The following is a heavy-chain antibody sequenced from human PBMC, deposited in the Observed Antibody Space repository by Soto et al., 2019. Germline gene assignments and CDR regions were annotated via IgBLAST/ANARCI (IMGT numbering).Heavy chain of an antibody. CDR3: ARARSPGGVTAIPLGTRGSRLDYGMDV. V-gene: IGHV1-2*04. CDR2: IKPNSGGT. Sequence: QVQLVQSGAEVKKPGASVKVSCKASGYTFTGYYMHWVRQAPGQGLEWMGWIKPNSGGTNYAQKFQGWVTMTRVTSISTDYMEPSRLRSDDTAVYYCARARSPGGVTAIPLGTRGSRLDYGMDVLGQGTTVTVSS. D-gene: IGHD2-21*02. J-gene: IGHJ6*02. CDR1: GYTFTGYY.